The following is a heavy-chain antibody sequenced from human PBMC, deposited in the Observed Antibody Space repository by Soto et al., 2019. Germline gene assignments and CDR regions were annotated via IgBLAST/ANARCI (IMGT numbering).Heavy chain of an antibody. CDR2: IYYTGST. D-gene: IGHD3-3*01. CDR1: GGSVSSESHY. Sequence: SETLSLTCTVSGGSVSSESHYWSWIRQTPGKGLEWIGYIYYTGSTNYNPSLKGRVTMSVDTSRDQVSLRLRSVTRADTAVYYYARDQYDFRSGSYYYAMEVWGQGTKVTVSS. CDR3: ARDQYDFRSGSYYYAMEV. V-gene: IGHV4-61*01. J-gene: IGHJ6*02.